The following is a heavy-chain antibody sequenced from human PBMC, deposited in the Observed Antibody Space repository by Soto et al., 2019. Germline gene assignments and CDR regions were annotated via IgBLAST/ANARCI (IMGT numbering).Heavy chain of an antibody. CDR1: GGSISSSSYY. V-gene: IGHV4-39*01. CDR3: ARQRRRWLQLFPFNDAYYFDY. CDR2: IYYSGST. J-gene: IGHJ4*02. D-gene: IGHD5-12*01. Sequence: NPSETLSLTCTVSGGSISSSSYYWGWIRQPPGKGLEWIGSIYYSGSTYYNPSLKSRVTISVDTSKNQFSLKLSSVTAADTAVYYCARQRRRWLQLFPFNDAYYFDYWGQGTLVTVSS.